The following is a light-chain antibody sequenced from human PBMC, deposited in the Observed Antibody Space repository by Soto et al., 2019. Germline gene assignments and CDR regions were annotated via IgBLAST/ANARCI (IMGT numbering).Light chain of an antibody. CDR2: EVS. CDR3: AAWDDGLNGWL. V-gene: IGLV2-14*01. Sequence: QSALTQPASVSGSPGQSITISCTGTSSDVGGYKYVSWYQQHPGKAPKLMIYEVSNRPSGVSNRFSGSKSGNTASLTISGLKSEDEADYYCAAWDDGLNGWLFGGGTKLTVL. CDR1: SSDVGGYKY. J-gene: IGLJ3*02.